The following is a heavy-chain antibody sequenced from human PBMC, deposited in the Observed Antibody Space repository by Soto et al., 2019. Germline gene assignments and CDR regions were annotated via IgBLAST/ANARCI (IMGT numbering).Heavy chain of an antibody. Sequence: SSETLSLTCTVYGGSFSGYYWSWIRQPPGKGLEWIGEINHSGSTNYNPSLKSRVTISVDTSKNQFSLKLSSVTAADTAVYYCARESELTGIAAAGTHPTGMNVWGQGTTVTVSS. J-gene: IGHJ6*02. D-gene: IGHD6-13*01. CDR1: GGSFSGYY. CDR2: INHSGST. V-gene: IGHV4-34*01. CDR3: ARESELTGIAAAGTHPTGMNV.